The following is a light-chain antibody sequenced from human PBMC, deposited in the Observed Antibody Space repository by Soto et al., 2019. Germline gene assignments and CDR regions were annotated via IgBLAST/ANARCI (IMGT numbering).Light chain of an antibody. CDR1: SSDVGGYNY. V-gene: IGLV2-14*03. J-gene: IGLJ1*01. CDR2: DVS. Sequence: ALTQPASVSGSPGQSITISCTGTSSDVGGYNYVSWYQQHPGKAPKLMIYDVSNRPSGVSNRFSGSKSGNTASLTISGLQTEDESDYYCSSYTGSSTYVFGTGT. CDR3: SSYTGSSTYV.